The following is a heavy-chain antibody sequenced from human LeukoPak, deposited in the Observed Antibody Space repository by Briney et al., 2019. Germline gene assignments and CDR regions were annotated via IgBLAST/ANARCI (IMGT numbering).Heavy chain of an antibody. V-gene: IGHV2-5*02. CDR1: GFSLTTGGVG. D-gene: IGHD1-20*01. Sequence: SGPTLVNPTQTLTLTCTFSGFSLTTGGVGVAWIRQPPGKALEWLALIYWDDDKRYSPSLKSRLTITKDTSKNQVVLTMTNMDPVDTATYFCAHSYYNWHEGAFDIWGQGTLVTVSS. CDR2: IYWDDDK. J-gene: IGHJ3*02. CDR3: AHSYYNWHEGAFDI.